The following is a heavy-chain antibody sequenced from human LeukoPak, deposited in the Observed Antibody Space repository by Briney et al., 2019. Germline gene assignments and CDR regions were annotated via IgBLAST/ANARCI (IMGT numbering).Heavy chain of an antibody. D-gene: IGHD3-16*01. CDR1: GFTVGNMY. CDR2: IYSGGST. V-gene: IGHV3-66*01. CDR3: ARAWGPYPYFDY. J-gene: IGHJ4*02. Sequence: GGSLGLSCAASGFTVGNMYMSWVRQAPGKGLEWVSVIYSGGSTHYADSVKGRFTISRDNSKKTLYIQMNSLRAEDTAVYYCARAWGPYPYFDYWGQGTLVTVSS.